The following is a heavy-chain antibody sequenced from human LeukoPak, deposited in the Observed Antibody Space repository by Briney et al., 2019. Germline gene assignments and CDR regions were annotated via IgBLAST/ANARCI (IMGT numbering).Heavy chain of an antibody. Sequence: SETLSLTCAVYGGSFSGYYWSWIRQPPGKGLEWIGEINHSGSTNYNPSLKSRVTISVDTSKNQFSLKLSSVTAADTAVYYCAPLHPTNPRYGRDVGGKGTRATVS. CDR2: INHSGST. V-gene: IGHV4-34*01. CDR1: GGSFSGYY. J-gene: IGHJ6*04. CDR3: APLHPTNPRYGRDV. D-gene: IGHD4-11*01.